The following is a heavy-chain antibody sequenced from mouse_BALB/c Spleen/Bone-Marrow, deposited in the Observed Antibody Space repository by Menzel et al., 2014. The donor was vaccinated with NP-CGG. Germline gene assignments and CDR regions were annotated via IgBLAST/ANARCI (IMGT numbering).Heavy chain of an antibody. Sequence: QVQLKESGAELGRPGASVKLSCKASGYSFTSYWMNWVKQRPGHGLEWIGMIHPSDTETRLNQRFKDKATLTVDKSSSTAYMQLNSPTSEDSAVYYCARLEGNYGSTFAYWGQGTLVTVSA. CDR2: IHPSDTET. V-gene: IGHV1-61*01. D-gene: IGHD1-1*01. CDR3: ARLEGNYGSTFAY. CDR1: GYSFTSYW. J-gene: IGHJ3*01.